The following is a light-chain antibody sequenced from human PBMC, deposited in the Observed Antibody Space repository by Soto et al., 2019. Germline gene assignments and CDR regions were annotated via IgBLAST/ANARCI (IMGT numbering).Light chain of an antibody. CDR3: LQDYTYPWT. CDR1: QSVSSNK. Sequence: ETVLTQSPATVSLSPGDRATLPCRASQSVSSNKLAWYQQKPGQAPRLLIYAASSRATGIPDRFSGSGSGTDFTLTINRLEPEDFATYYCLQDYTYPWTFGQGTKVDIK. J-gene: IGKJ1*01. V-gene: IGKV3D-20*02. CDR2: AAS.